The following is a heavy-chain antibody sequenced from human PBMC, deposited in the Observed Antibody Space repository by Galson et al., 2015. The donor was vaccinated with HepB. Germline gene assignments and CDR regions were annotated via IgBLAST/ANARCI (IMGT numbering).Heavy chain of an antibody. Sequence: SCKASGYTFTSYGISWVRQAPGQGLEWMGWISAYNGNTNYAQKLQGRVTMTTDTSTSTAYMEQRSLRSDDTAVYYCARRWFGDTTFDYWGQGTLVTVSS. CDR1: GYTFTSYG. V-gene: IGHV1-18*01. CDR2: ISAYNGNT. CDR3: ARRWFGDTTFDY. J-gene: IGHJ4*02. D-gene: IGHD3-10*01.